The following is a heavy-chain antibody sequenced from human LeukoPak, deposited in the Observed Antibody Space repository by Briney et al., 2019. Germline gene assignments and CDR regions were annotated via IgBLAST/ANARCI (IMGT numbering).Heavy chain of an antibody. J-gene: IGHJ5*02. CDR3: ARRVSLWFGNWFDP. V-gene: IGHV4-34*01. Sequence: SETLSLTCAVYGGSFSGYYWSWIRQPPGKGLEWIGEINHSGSTNYNPSLKSRVTISVDTSKNQFSLKLSSVTAADTAVYYCARRVSLWFGNWFDPWGQGTLVTVSS. CDR1: GGSFSGYY. CDR2: INHSGST. D-gene: IGHD3-10*01.